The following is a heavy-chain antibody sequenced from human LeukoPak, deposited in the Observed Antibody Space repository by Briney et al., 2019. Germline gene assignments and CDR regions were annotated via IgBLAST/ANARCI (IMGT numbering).Heavy chain of an antibody. CDR2: ISGSGGST. Sequence: GGSLRLSCAASGFTFSSYAMSWVRQAPGKGLEWVSAISGSGGSTYYADSVKGRFTISRDNSKNTLYLQMNSLRAEDTAVYYCAKAVTMIVVLSSFDYWGQGTLVTVSS. CDR3: AKAVTMIVVLSSFDY. CDR1: GFTFSSYA. V-gene: IGHV3-23*01. J-gene: IGHJ4*02. D-gene: IGHD3-22*01.